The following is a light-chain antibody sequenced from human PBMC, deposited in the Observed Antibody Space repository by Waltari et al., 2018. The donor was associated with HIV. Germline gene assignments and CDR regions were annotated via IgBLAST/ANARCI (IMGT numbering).Light chain of an antibody. CDR3: SSYAGSNNLWV. J-gene: IGLJ3*02. V-gene: IGLV2-8*01. CDR2: EVS. CDR1: SSDVGGYNY. Sequence: QSALTQPPSASGSPGQSVTISCTGTSSDVGGYNYVSWYPQHPGKAPKLMIYEVSKQPSGVPDRFSGSKSGNTASLTVSGLQAEDEADYYCSSYAGSNNLWVFGGGTKLTVL.